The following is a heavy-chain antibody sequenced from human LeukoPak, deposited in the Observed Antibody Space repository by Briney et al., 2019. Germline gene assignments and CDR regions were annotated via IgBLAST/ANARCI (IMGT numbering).Heavy chain of an antibody. CDR2: INPDSGGT. Sequence: ASVKLSCKASGYTFTGYYMHWVRQAPGQGLEWMGWINPDSGGTNYAQRFQGRVSMTRDTSISTAYMELSRLRSDDTAVYYCARTKRAPAASPFDYWGQGTLVTVSS. CDR1: GYTFTGYY. D-gene: IGHD2-2*01. CDR3: ARTKRAPAASPFDY. J-gene: IGHJ4*02. V-gene: IGHV1-2*02.